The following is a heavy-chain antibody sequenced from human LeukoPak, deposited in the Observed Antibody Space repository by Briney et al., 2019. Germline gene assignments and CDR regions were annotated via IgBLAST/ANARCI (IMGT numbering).Heavy chain of an antibody. CDR2: ISGDGTET. J-gene: IGHJ4*02. CDR3: AKGGHYSFFDY. CDR1: GFTFSHSW. D-gene: IGHD4-11*01. Sequence: RGSLRLSCVASGFTFSHSWMTWVRQAPRKGLEWVSTISGDGTETFYADSVKGRFTISRDNSKNTHCLQMSSLRAEDTGIYYCAKGGHYSFFDYWGQGTLVTVSS. V-gene: IGHV3-23*01.